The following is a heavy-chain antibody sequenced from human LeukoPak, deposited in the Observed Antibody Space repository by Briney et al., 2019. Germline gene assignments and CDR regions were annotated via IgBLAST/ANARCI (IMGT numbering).Heavy chain of an antibody. Sequence: PSETLSLTCTVSGYSISSGYYWGWIRQPPGKGLEWIGSNYHSGSTYYNPSLKSRVTISVDTSKNQFPLKLSSVTAADTAVYYCARANYGSGAAYYYYYMDVWGKGTTVTVSS. J-gene: IGHJ6*03. V-gene: IGHV4-38-2*02. CDR3: ARANYGSGAAYYYYYMDV. CDR1: GYSISSGYY. CDR2: NYHSGST. D-gene: IGHD3-10*01.